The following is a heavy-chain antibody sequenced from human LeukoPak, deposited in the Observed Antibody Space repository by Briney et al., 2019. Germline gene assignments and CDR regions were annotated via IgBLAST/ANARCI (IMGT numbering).Heavy chain of an antibody. CDR1: GYSISSDCY. V-gene: IGHV4-38-2*02. CDR2: MYHSGDT. CDR3: ARDHSTGWDFDY. Sequence: SETLSLTCTVSGYSISSDCYWAWIRQPPGEGLEWIGSMYHSGDTHYNPSLKSRVTISVDMPKNQFSLKLTSVTAADTAVYYCARDHSTGWDFDYWGQGTLVTVSS. J-gene: IGHJ4*02. D-gene: IGHD6-25*01.